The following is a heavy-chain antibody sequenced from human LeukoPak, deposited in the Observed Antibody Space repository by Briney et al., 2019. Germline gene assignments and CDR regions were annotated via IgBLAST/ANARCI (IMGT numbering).Heavy chain of an antibody. CDR1: GFTFSDYY. V-gene: IGHV3-11*01. Sequence: PGGSLRLSCAASGFTFSDYYMSWIRQAPGKGLEWVSYISSSGSTIYYADSVKGRFTISRDNAKNSLYLQMNSLRAEDTAVYYCAKSLWVMTTVPFDYWGQGTLVTVSS. D-gene: IGHD4-17*01. CDR2: ISSSGSTI. CDR3: AKSLWVMTTVPFDY. J-gene: IGHJ4*02.